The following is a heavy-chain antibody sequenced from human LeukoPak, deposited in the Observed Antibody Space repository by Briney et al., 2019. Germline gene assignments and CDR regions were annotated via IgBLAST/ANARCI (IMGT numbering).Heavy chain of an antibody. J-gene: IGHJ5*01. CDR1: GFTFSSYA. Sequence: PGGSLRLSCAAYGFTFSSYAMSWVRQAPGKGLEWVSAISGRGGSTYYADSVKGRFTVSTDNSKNTLYLQMNSLRAEDTALYYCAKWGDYDVLTGYYVPDSWGQGTLVTVSS. CDR2: ISGRGGST. CDR3: AKWGDYDVLTGYYVPDS. V-gene: IGHV3-23*01. D-gene: IGHD3-9*01.